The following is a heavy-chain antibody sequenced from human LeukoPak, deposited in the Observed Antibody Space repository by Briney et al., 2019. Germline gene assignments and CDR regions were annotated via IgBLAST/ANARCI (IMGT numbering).Heavy chain of an antibody. J-gene: IGHJ6*02. Sequence: ASVKVSCKASGYIFITYYIHWVRQAPGQGLEWMGVINPSDGSTNYAQKLQGRVTMTTDTSTSTAYMELRSLRSDDTAVYYCAREVVVAASKETAQYYYYYGMDVWGQGTTVTVSS. D-gene: IGHD2-15*01. CDR3: AREVVVAASKETAQYYYYYGMDV. CDR2: INPSDGST. V-gene: IGHV1-46*01. CDR1: GYIFITYY.